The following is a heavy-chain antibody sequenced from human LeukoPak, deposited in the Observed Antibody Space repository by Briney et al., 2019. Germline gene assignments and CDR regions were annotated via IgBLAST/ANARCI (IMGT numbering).Heavy chain of an antibody. CDR1: GYSISSGYY. Sequence: PSETLSLTCTVSGYSISSGYYWGWIRQPPGKGLEWIGSIYHSGSTYYNPSLKSRVTISVDTSKNQFSLKLSSVTAADTAVYYCARAQPRYNWNDVEEYFDYWGQGTLVTVSS. V-gene: IGHV4-38-2*02. CDR2: IYHSGST. CDR3: ARAQPRYNWNDVEEYFDY. J-gene: IGHJ4*02. D-gene: IGHD1-1*01.